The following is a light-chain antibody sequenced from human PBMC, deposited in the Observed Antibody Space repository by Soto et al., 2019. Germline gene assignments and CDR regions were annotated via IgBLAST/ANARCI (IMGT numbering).Light chain of an antibody. CDR2: SAS. Sequence: DIQLTQSPSSLSASVGDRVTITCRASQSMSDSLNWYQQKSGKAPKLLIYSASSLESGVPSRFSGSGSGTDFTLTISSLQPEDFGTYFCQQSYSTPLTFGGGTKVEIK. CDR1: QSMSDS. J-gene: IGKJ4*01. V-gene: IGKV1-39*01. CDR3: QQSYSTPLT.